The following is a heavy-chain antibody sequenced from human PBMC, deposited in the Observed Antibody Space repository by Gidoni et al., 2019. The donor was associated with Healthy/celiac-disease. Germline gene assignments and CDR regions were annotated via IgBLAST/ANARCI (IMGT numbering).Heavy chain of an antibody. CDR2: INPNSGGT. Sequence: QVQLVQSGAEVKKPGASVKVSCKASGYTFTGYYMHWVRPATGQGLEWMGWINPNSGGTNYAQKFQGRVTMTRDTSISTAYMELSRLRSDDTAVYYCARRGIVTFANYCTNGVCYTPYYYYYGMDVWGQGTTVTVSS. CDR1: GYTFTGYY. CDR3: ARRGIVTFANYCTNGVCYTPYYYYYGMDV. D-gene: IGHD2-8*01. J-gene: IGHJ6*02. V-gene: IGHV1-2*02.